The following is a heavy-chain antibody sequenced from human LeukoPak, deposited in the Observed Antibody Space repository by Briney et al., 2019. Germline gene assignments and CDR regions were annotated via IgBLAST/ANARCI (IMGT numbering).Heavy chain of an antibody. D-gene: IGHD2-2*01. J-gene: IGHJ6*03. V-gene: IGHV4-34*01. CDR2: INHSGST. CDR1: GESFSGYY. CDR3: ARASRGTFGYMDV. Sequence: SETLSLTCAVYGESFSGYYWSWIRQPPGKGLEWIGEINHSGSTNYNPSLKSRVTISVDTSKNQFSLKLSSVTAADTAVYYCARASRGTFGYMDVWGKGTTVTVSS.